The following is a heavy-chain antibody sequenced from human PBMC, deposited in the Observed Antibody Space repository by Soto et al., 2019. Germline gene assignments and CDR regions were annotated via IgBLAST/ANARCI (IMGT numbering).Heavy chain of an antibody. CDR1: GGSISSYY. V-gene: IGHV4-59*01. J-gene: IGHJ4*02. Sequence: PSETLSLTCTVSGGSISSYYWSWIRQPPGKGLEWIGYIYYSGSTNYNPSLKSRVTISVDTSKNQFSLKLNSVTAADTAVYYCARFDYGGNSGCDYWGQGTLVTVS. D-gene: IGHD4-17*01. CDR3: ARFDYGGNSGCDY. CDR2: IYYSGST.